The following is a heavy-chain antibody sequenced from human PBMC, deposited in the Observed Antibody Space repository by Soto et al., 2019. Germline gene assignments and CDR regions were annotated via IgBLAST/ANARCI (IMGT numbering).Heavy chain of an antibody. Sequence: QVQLVQSGAEVKKPGSSVKVSCKASGGTFSSYAISWVRQAPGQGLEWMGGIIPIFGTANYAQKFQGRVTITADKSTSPAYMELSSLRSEDTAVYYCASLGVRPYYGSGCHAMTYWGQGTLVTVSS. CDR1: GGTFSSYA. CDR3: ASLGVRPYYGSGCHAMTY. V-gene: IGHV1-69*06. J-gene: IGHJ4*02. D-gene: IGHD3-10*01. CDR2: IIPIFGTA.